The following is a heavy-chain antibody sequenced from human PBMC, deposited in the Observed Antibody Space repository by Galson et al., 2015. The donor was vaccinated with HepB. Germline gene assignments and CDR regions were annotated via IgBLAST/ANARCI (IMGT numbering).Heavy chain of an antibody. Sequence: CAISGDSVSSNHAVWNWIRQSPSRGLEWLGRTYYRSKWYIDYATSVRSRITINPDTSRNQFSLHLSSATSDDTAVYYCAYGSDVWGQGTTVIVSS. CDR1: GDSVSSNHAV. CDR3: AYGSDV. V-gene: IGHV6-1*01. J-gene: IGHJ6*02. CDR2: TYYRSKWYI. D-gene: IGHD4-17*01.